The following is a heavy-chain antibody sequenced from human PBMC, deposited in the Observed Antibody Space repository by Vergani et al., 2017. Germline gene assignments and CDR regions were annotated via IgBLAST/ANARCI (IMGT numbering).Heavy chain of an antibody. CDR3: ANDMYYYDSSGYRTEAFDI. CDR1: GFTFRSYG. CDR2: IRCDGSNK. J-gene: IGHJ3*02. Sequence: QVQLVESGGGVVQPGGSLRLSCAASGFTFRSYGMHWVRQAPGKGLEWVAFIRCDGSNKYYADSVEGRFTISRDNSKNTLYLQMNSLRAEDTAVYYCANDMYYYDSSGYRTEAFDIWGQGTMVTVSS. D-gene: IGHD3-22*01. V-gene: IGHV3-30*02.